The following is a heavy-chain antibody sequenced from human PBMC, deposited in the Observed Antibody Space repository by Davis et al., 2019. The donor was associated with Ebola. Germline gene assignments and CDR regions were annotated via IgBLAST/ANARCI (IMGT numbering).Heavy chain of an antibody. V-gene: IGHV4-39*07. J-gene: IGHJ3*02. CDR2: IYYSGST. CDR1: GGSISSSSYY. CDR3: ARDMRFYYDSSGYYYASAFDI. Sequence: MPSETLSLTCTVSGGSISSSSYYWGWIRQPPGKGLEWIGSIYYSGSTYYNPSLKSRVTISVDTSKNQFSLKLSSVTAADTAVYYCARDMRFYYDSSGYYYASAFDIWGQGTMVTVSS. D-gene: IGHD3-22*01.